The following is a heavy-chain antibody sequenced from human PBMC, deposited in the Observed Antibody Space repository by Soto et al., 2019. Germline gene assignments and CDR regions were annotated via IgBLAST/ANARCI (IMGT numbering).Heavy chain of an antibody. CDR1: GFTFSSYA. Sequence: EVQLVESGGGLVQPGGSLRLSCAASGFTFSSYAMHWVRQAPGKGLEFVSAISGNGGNTHYANSVRGRFTISRANSKNTLYLQMGGLRADDMAVYSCARGRSNRGGYSPVFDSWGQGTLVTVSS. CDR3: ARGRSNRGGYSPVFDS. V-gene: IGHV3-64*01. D-gene: IGHD2-15*01. J-gene: IGHJ4*02. CDR2: ISGNGGNT.